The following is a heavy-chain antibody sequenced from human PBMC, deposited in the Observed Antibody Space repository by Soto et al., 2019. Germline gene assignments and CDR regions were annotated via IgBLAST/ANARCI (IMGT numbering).Heavy chain of an antibody. CDR1: GFTFDDYA. D-gene: IGHD6-19*01. Sequence: EVQLVESGGGLVQPGRSLRLSCAASGFTFDDYAMHWVRQAPGKGLEWVSGISWNSGSIGYADSVKGRFTISRDNAKNSLYLQMNSLRAEDTALYYCAKGDSRGWLPFDYWGQGTLVTVSS. V-gene: IGHV3-9*01. CDR2: ISWNSGSI. CDR3: AKGDSRGWLPFDY. J-gene: IGHJ4*02.